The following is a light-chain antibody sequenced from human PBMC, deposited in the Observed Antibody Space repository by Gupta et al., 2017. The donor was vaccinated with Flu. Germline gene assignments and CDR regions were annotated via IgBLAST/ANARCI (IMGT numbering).Light chain of an antibody. CDR2: DVS. CDR1: SSDVGSYNY. CDR3: GSYAGSYTWV. V-gene: IGLV2-11*01. Sequence: QHALTQHRLVSGPPGQAVTNTCTGTSSDVGSYNYVSWYQQHPGKAPKVMIYDVSKRPSGVPDRFSGSKSGNTASLTISGLQAEDEADYYCGSYAGSYTWVFGGGTKLTVL. J-gene: IGLJ2*01.